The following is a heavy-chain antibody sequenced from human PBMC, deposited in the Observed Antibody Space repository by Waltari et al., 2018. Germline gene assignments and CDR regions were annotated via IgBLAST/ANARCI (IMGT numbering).Heavy chain of an antibody. CDR2: INHSGST. D-gene: IGHD6-13*01. V-gene: IGHV4-34*01. Sequence: QVQLQQWGAGLLKPSETLSLTCAAYGGSFSGYYWSWIRQPPGKGLEWIGEINHSGSTNYNPALKSRFTRSVDTSKNQFSLKLSSVTAADTAVYYCARGGQQLASNYMDVWGKGTTVIVSS. CDR3: ARGGQQLASNYMDV. J-gene: IGHJ6*03. CDR1: GGSFSGYY.